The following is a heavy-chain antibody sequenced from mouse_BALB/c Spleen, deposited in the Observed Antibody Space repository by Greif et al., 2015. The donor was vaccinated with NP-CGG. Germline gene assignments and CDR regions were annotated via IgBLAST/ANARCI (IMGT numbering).Heavy chain of an antibody. CDR3: ARDGYYAMDY. J-gene: IGHJ4*01. V-gene: IGHV2-9*02. CDR2: IWXGGST. Sequence: VKLVESGPGLVAPSQSLSITCTVSGFSFTSYGAHWVRQPPGKGLEWLGVIWXGGSTNYNSALMSRLSISKDNSKSQVFLKMNSLQTDNTAMYYCARDGYYAMDYWGQGTSVTVSS. CDR1: GFSFTSYG.